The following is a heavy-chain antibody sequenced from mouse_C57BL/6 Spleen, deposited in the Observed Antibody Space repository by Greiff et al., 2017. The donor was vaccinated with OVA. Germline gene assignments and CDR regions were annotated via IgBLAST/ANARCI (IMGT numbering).Heavy chain of an antibody. V-gene: IGHV1-22*01. J-gene: IGHJ4*01. D-gene: IGHD3-2*02. Sequence: VQLKESGPELVKPGASVKMSCKASGYTFTDYNMHWVKQSHGKSLEWIGYINPNNGGTSYNQKFKGKATLTVNKSSSTAYMELRSLTSEDSAVYYCARLRLRSMDYWGQGTSVTVSS. CDR2: INPNNGGT. CDR1: GYTFTDYN. CDR3: ARLRLRSMDY.